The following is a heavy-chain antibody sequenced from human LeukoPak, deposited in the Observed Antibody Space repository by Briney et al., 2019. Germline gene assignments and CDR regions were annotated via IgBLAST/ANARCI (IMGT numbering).Heavy chain of an antibody. Sequence: PSETLSLTCTVSGGSITNYYWSWIRQPPGKGLEWIGYIYYSGSTNYNPSLKSRVTISVDTSKNQFSLKLSSVTAADTALYYCAREGGGTSFDPWGQGTLVTVSS. CDR3: AREGGGTSFDP. J-gene: IGHJ5*02. V-gene: IGHV4-59*01. D-gene: IGHD4-23*01. CDR1: GGSITNYY. CDR2: IYYSGST.